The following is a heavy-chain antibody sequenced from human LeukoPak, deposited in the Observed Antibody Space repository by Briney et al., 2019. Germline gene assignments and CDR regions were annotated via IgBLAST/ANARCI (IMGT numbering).Heavy chain of an antibody. J-gene: IGHJ1*01. V-gene: IGHV3-74*01. D-gene: IGHD2-15*01. CDR3: ARAPSEIGGYPEYFRH. CDR2: IKSDGGT. Sequence: GGSLRLSCAASGLTFSTYWMHWVRQAPGKGLVWVSRIKSDGGTNYADSVKGRFTISRDNAKKTVSLQMNSLRPEDTGVYYCARAPSEIGGYPEYFRHWGQGTLVTVSS. CDR1: GLTFSTYW.